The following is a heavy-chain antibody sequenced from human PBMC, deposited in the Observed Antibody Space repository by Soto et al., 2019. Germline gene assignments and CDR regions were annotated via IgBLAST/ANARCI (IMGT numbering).Heavy chain of an antibody. J-gene: IGHJ4*02. CDR2: ITSSGGTI. V-gene: IGHV3-11*01. D-gene: IGHD3-10*01. CDR3: TRDLNYYGSGSLYDY. Sequence: PGGSLRLSCAASGFTFSDCYMSWIRQAPGKGLEWISYITSSGGTIYYADSVKGRFTISRDNAKNSLYLQMNSLRAADTAVYYCTRDLNYYGSGSLYDYWGQGTLVTVSS. CDR1: GFTFSDCY.